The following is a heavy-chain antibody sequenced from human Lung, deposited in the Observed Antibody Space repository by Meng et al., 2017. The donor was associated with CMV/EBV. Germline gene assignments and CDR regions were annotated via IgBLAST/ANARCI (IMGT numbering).Heavy chain of an antibody. J-gene: IGHJ5*02. CDR3: ARDGCSSTSCPRGGNWFDP. V-gene: IGHV1-2*02. Sequence: ASXXVSXKASGYTFTGYYMHWVRQAPGQGLEWMGWINPNSGGTNYAQKFQGRVTMTRDTSISTAYMELSRLRSDDTAVYYCARDGCSSTSCPRGGNWFDPWXQGTLVTVSS. CDR1: GYTFTGYY. D-gene: IGHD2-2*01. CDR2: INPNSGGT.